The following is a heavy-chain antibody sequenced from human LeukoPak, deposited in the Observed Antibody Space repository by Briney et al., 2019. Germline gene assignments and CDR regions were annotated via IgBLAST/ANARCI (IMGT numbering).Heavy chain of an antibody. D-gene: IGHD6-13*01. V-gene: IGHV4-59*01. CDR2: MYSSGSS. Sequence: SETLSLTCTVSGGSISSYYCSWIRQPPGKGLEWIGYMYSSGSSNFNPSLKSRVTISVDTSRNQFSLKLSSVTAADTAVYYCARGIAAAGLIDYWGQGTLVTVSS. CDR1: GGSISSYY. CDR3: ARGIAAAGLIDY. J-gene: IGHJ4*02.